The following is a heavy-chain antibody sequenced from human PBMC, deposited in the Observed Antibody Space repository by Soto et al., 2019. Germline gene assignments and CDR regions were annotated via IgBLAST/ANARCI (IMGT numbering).Heavy chain of an antibody. CDR3: VRERRGLGIGFAH. D-gene: IGHD6-19*01. J-gene: IGHJ4*02. CDR1: GFNVSDNY. Sequence: GGSLRLSCAAAGFNVSDNYMGWVRQAPGKGLEWVSSFFTGGSTDYADSVKGRFTISRDDSKNTVYLQTNSLRAEDTAVYFCVRERRGLGIGFAHWAQGTLVTVSP. CDR2: FFTGGST. V-gene: IGHV3-53*01.